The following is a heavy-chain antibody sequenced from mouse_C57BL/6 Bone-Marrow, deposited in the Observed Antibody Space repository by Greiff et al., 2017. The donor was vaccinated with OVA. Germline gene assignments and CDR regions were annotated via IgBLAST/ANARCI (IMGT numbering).Heavy chain of an antibody. CDR2: IDPSDSYT. V-gene: IGHV1-59*01. Sequence: QVQLQQSGAELVRPGTSVKLSCKASGYTFTSYWMHWVKQRPGQGLEWIGVIDPSDSYTNYNQKFKGKATLTVDTSSSTAYMQLSSLTSEDSAVYYCARWGYSNYDYAMDYWGQGTSVTVSS. J-gene: IGHJ4*01. D-gene: IGHD2-5*01. CDR1: GYTFTSYW. CDR3: ARWGYSNYDYAMDY.